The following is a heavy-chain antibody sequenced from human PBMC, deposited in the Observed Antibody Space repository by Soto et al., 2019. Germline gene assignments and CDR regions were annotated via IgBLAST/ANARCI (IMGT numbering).Heavy chain of an antibody. D-gene: IGHD3-3*01. CDR1: GTNYW. J-gene: IGHJ4*02. CDR2: IYPGDSDT. CDR3: ARGYYSFWSGPLDY. V-gene: IGHV5-51*01. Sequence: EVLMVQTGAEVKKPGESVKISCRTSGTNYWIAWVRQRPGKGLEWLGIIYPGDSDTRYSPSFQGQVTISADKSINTTYLRWSTLKASDSGISFCARGYYSFWSGPLDYWAQGTLVTVSS.